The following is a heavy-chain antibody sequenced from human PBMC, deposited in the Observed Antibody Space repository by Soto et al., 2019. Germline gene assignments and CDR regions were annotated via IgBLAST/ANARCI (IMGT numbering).Heavy chain of an antibody. J-gene: IGHJ4*02. Sequence: ASVKVSGKASGYKFSDYGFNWVRQAPGQGLEWMGWITGYNGNTNYAQKFLGRVTMTTDTSTRTAYMELRSLRSDDTAVYYCARVLGIAVAADYWGQGTLVTVSS. D-gene: IGHD6-19*01. CDR1: GYKFSDYG. CDR2: ITGYNGNT. CDR3: ARVLGIAVAADY. V-gene: IGHV1-18*04.